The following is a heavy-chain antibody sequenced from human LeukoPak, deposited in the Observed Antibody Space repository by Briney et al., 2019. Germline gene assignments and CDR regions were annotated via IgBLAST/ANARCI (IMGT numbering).Heavy chain of an antibody. CDR3: ASSHDSSVND. J-gene: IGHJ4*02. V-gene: IGHV3-7*01. CDR1: GFRFSSYW. D-gene: IGHD3-22*01. CDR2: IKYDGSHK. Sequence: GGSLRLSCVASGFRFSSYWMAWVRQAPGKGLEWVANIKYDGSHKYYVDSVKGRFTISRDNAKNSVYLQMNSLRVDDTAVYFCASSHDSSVNDWGQGTMVTVST.